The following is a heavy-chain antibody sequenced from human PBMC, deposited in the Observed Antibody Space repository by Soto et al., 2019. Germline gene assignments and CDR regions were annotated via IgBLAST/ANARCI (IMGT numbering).Heavy chain of an antibody. D-gene: IGHD3-3*01. J-gene: IGHJ4*02. CDR2: IYHSGST. Sequence: PSETLSLTCAVSGGSISSGGYSLSWIRQPPGKGLEWIGYIYHSGSTYYNPSLKSRVTISVDRSKNQFSLKLSSVTAADTAVYYCARGLRCVEWFDYWGQGTLVTVSS. CDR1: GGSISSGGYS. CDR3: ARGLRCVEWFDY. V-gene: IGHV4-30-2*01.